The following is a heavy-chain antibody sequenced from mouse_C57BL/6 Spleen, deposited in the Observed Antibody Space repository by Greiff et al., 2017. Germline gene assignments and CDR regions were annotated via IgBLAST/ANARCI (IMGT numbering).Heavy chain of an antibody. J-gene: IGHJ4*01. Sequence: QVQLQQPGAELVRPGSSVKLSCKASGYTFTSYWMHWVKQRPIQGLEWIGNIDPSDSETHYNQKFKDKATLTVDKSSSTAYMQLSSLTSEDSAVYYCAMWSNYEDYAMDYWGQGTSVTVSS. V-gene: IGHV1-52*01. CDR3: AMWSNYEDYAMDY. CDR1: GYTFTSYW. CDR2: IDPSDSET. D-gene: IGHD2-5*01.